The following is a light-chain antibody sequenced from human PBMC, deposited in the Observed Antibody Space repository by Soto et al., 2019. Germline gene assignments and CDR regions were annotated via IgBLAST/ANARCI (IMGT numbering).Light chain of an antibody. CDR2: KAS. Sequence: DIQMTQSPSTLSGSVGDRVTITCRASQTISSWLAWYQQKPGKAPKLLIYKASTLKSGVPSRFSGSGSGTGFTLTISSLQPDDFATDYCQHYHSYSEAFGQGTKVELK. CDR3: QHYHSYSEA. J-gene: IGKJ1*01. CDR1: QTISSW. V-gene: IGKV1-5*03.